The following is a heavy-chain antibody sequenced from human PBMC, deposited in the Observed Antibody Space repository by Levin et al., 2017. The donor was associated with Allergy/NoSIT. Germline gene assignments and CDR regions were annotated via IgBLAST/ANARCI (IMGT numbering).Heavy chain of an antibody. CDR1: GFSFTGYA. Sequence: NAGGSLRLSCAASGFSFTGYAMNWVRQAPGKGLEWVSSMSGTGSYIYYADSVKGRFTISRDNTKNSLYLQMDSLRAEDTAVYYCASVYRTSSGGDYWGQGTLVTVSS. V-gene: IGHV3-21*01. J-gene: IGHJ4*02. D-gene: IGHD6-6*01. CDR3: ASVYRTSSGGDY. CDR2: MSGTGSYI.